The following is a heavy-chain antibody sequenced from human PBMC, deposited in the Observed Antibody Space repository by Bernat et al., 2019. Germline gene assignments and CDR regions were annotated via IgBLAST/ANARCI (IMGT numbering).Heavy chain of an antibody. CDR2: IGPSGGT. D-gene: IGHD5-18*01. CDR3: VKDMHTALFY. CDR1: GFTFSRYS. V-gene: IGHV3-64D*08. J-gene: IGHJ4*02. Sequence: EVQLVESGGGLVQPGGSLRLSCAASGFTFSRYSMHWFRQAPGGGLEYVSAIGPSGGTYYEESVKGRFTSSRDNSKNTLYLEMTSLRPEDTAVYYCVKDMHTALFYWGQGTQVTVSS.